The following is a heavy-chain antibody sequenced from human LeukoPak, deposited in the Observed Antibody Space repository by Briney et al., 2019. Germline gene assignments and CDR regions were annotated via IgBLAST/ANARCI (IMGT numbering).Heavy chain of an antibody. V-gene: IGHV4-34*01. D-gene: IGHD3-10*01. Sequence: SETLSLTCAVYGGSFSGYYWSWIRQPPGKGLEWIGEINHSGSTNYNPSLKSRVTISVDTSKNQFSLKLSSVTAADTAVYYCARGRVGLYYYYYMDVWGKGTTVTVSS. CDR2: INHSGST. J-gene: IGHJ6*03. CDR1: GGSFSGYY. CDR3: ARGRVGLYYYYYMDV.